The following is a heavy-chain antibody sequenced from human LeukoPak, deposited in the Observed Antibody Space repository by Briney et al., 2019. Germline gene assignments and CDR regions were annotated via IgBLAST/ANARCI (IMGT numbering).Heavy chain of an antibody. CDR3: AKEGPTAVAGYFDY. J-gene: IGHJ4*02. CDR2: ISSSSSYT. D-gene: IGHD6-19*01. Sequence: GGSLRLSCAASGFTFSSYSMNWVRQAPGKGLEWVASISSSSSYTYYADSVKGRFTISSDNNKNSLYQQMNSLRADDTALYYCAKEGPTAVAGYFDYWGQGTLVTVSS. V-gene: IGHV3-21*04. CDR1: GFTFSSYS.